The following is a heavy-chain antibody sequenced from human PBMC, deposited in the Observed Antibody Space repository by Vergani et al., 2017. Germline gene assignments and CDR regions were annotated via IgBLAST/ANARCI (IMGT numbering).Heavy chain of an antibody. CDR2: IYYSGST. CDR3: AREGNYEYXFDY. J-gene: IGHJ4*02. D-gene: IGHD4-11*01. V-gene: IGHV4-59*01. Sequence: QVQLQESGPGLVKPSETLSLTCTVSGGSISSYYWSWIRQPPGKGLEWIGYIYYSGSTNYNPSLKSRVTISVDTSKNQFSLKLSSVTAADTAVYYCAREGNYEYXFDYWGQGTLVTVSS. CDR1: GGSISSYY.